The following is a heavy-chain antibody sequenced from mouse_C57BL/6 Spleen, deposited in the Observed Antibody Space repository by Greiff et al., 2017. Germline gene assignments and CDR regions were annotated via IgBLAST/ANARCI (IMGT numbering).Heavy chain of an antibody. V-gene: IGHV3-6*01. CDR1: GYSITSGYY. J-gene: IGHJ1*03. D-gene: IGHD1-1*01. Sequence: EVQLQESGPGLVKPSQSLSLTCSVTGYSITSGYYWNWIRQFPGNKLEWMGYISYDGSNNYNPSLKNRISITRDTSKNQFFLKLNSVTTEDTATYYCARVGTTVVARGYFDVWGTGTTVTVSS. CDR2: ISYDGSN. CDR3: ARVGTTVVARGYFDV.